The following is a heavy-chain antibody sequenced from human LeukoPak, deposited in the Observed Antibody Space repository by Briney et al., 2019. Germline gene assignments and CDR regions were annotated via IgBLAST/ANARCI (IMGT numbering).Heavy chain of an antibody. CDR3: ARDPNWNDGWNWFDP. V-gene: IGHV3-48*03. J-gene: IGHJ5*02. Sequence: PGGSLRLSCAASGFTFSSYEMNWVRQAPGKGLEWVSYISGSGSTIYYADSVKGRFTISRDNAKNSLYLQMNSLRAEDTAVYYCARDPNWNDGWNWFDPWGQGTLVTVSS. CDR2: ISGSGSTI. CDR1: GFTFSSYE. D-gene: IGHD1-1*01.